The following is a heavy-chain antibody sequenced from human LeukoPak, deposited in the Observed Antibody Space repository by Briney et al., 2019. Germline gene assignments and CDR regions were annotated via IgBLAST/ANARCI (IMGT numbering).Heavy chain of an antibody. J-gene: IGHJ4*02. CDR2: MNPNSGNT. CDR3: ARGFPPCSSSSEEVDY. D-gene: IGHD6-6*01. Sequence: ASVKVSCKASGYTFTSYDINWVRQATGQGLEWMGWMNPNSGNTGYAQKFQGRVTMTRNTSISTAYMELSSLRSEDTAVYYCARGFPPCSSSSEEVDYWGQGTLVTVSS. CDR1: GYTFTSYD. V-gene: IGHV1-8*01.